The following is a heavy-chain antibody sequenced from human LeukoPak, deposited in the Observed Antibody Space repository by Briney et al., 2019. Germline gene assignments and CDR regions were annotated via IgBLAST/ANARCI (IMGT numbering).Heavy chain of an antibody. J-gene: IGHJ3*02. CDR2: IYYNGIS. CDR3: ARDSTAAAFDI. V-gene: IGHV4-59*01. Sequence: SETLSLTCTVSGGSISGYYWSWIRQPPGKGLEWIAYIYYNGISNYNPSLKSRVIISVDSSKNQFSLKLTSVTAADTAVYYCARDSTAAAFDIWGQGTMVTVSS. D-gene: IGHD1-14*01. CDR1: GGSISGYY.